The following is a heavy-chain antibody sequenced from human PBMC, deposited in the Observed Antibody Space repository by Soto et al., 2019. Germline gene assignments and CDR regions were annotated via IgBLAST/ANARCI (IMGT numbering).Heavy chain of an antibody. CDR2: ISGSGGST. CDR3: AKDLGITIFGVVIIADYYYGMDV. J-gene: IGHJ6*02. CDR1: GFTFSSYA. D-gene: IGHD3-3*01. V-gene: IGHV3-23*01. Sequence: GGSLRLSCAASGFTFSSYAMSWVRQAPGKGLEWVSAISGSGGSTYYADSVKGRFTISRDNSKNTLYLQMNSLRAEDTAVYYCAKDLGITIFGVVIIADYYYGMDVWGQGTTVTVSS.